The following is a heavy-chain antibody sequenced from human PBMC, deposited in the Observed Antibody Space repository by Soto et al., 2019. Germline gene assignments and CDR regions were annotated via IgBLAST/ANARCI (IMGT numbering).Heavy chain of an antibody. CDR2: IFPSGTT. V-gene: IGHV4-30-2*01. CDR1: GGSLSGATYS. CDR3: ARSREFDY. Sequence: SETLSLTCGASGGSLSGATYSSNWIRQTPGKGLEWIGYIFPSGTTYYNPSLRSRVTISIDVSKNQFSLSLRSLTAADTAVYYCARSREFDYWSQGTLVTVSS. J-gene: IGHJ4*02.